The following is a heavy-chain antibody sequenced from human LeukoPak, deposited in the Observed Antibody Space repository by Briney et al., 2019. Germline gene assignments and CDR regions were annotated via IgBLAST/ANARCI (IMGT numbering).Heavy chain of an antibody. Sequence: GASVKVSCKASGYTFTSYGISWVRQAPGQGLEWMGWISAYNGNTNYAQKLQGRVTMTTDTSTSTAYMELRSLRSDDTAVYYCARERHPLDYGGNSAPGIGWGQGTMVTVSS. CDR1: GYTFTSYG. CDR3: ARERHPLDYGGNSAPGIG. D-gene: IGHD4-17*01. CDR2: ISAYNGNT. V-gene: IGHV1-18*01. J-gene: IGHJ3*01.